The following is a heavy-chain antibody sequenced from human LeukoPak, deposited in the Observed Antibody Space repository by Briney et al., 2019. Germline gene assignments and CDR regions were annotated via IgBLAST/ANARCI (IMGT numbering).Heavy chain of an antibody. Sequence: GGSLRLSCAASGFTVSSNYMSWVRQAPGKGLEWVSVIYSGGSTYYADSVKGRFTISRDNSKNTLYLQMNSLRAEDTAVYYCARSHSGSLGRFDYWGRGTLVTVSS. CDR2: IYSGGST. CDR1: GFTVSSNY. V-gene: IGHV3-53*01. D-gene: IGHD1-26*01. J-gene: IGHJ4*02. CDR3: ARSHSGSLGRFDY.